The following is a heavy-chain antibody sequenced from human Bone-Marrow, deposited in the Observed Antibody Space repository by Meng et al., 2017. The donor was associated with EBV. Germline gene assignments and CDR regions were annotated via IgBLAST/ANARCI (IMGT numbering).Heavy chain of an antibody. CDR3: ARGGTYYYGSGSYREYFQH. J-gene: IGHJ1*01. D-gene: IGHD3-10*01. V-gene: IGHV1-69*01. CDR2: IIPIFGTA. Sequence: QVPVVQSGAEVKKPGSLVKVSCKASGGTFRSYAISWVRQAPGQGLEWMGGIIPIFGTANYAQKFQGRVTITADESTSTAYMELSSLRSEDTAVYYCARGGTYYYGSGSYREYFQHWGQGTLVTVSS. CDR1: GGTFRSYA.